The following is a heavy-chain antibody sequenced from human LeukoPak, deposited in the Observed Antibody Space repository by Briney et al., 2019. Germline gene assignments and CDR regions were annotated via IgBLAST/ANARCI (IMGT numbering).Heavy chain of an antibody. CDR1: GFAFDDYA. Sequence: GGSLRLSCAATGFAFDDYAMHWVRQAPGKGLEWVSGISWKSGSIGYADSVKGRFTISRDNAKNSLYLPMNSLRAEDTALYYCAKDSVYYYDSSGYSALFDYWGQGTLVTVSS. CDR2: ISWKSGSI. D-gene: IGHD3-22*01. V-gene: IGHV3-9*01. J-gene: IGHJ4*02. CDR3: AKDSVYYYDSSGYSALFDY.